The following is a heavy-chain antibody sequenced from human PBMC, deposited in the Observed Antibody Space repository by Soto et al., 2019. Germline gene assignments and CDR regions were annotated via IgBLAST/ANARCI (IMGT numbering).Heavy chain of an antibody. CDR3: AKGRGYCSSTSCYVGSDY. J-gene: IGHJ4*02. V-gene: IGHV3-74*01. Sequence: GVSLRLSCAASGSTFSSYWMHWVRQAPGKGLVWVSRINSDGSGTSYADSVKGRFTISRDNAKNTLYLQMNSLRAEDTAVYYCAKGRGYCSSTSCYVGSDYWGQGTLVTVSS. D-gene: IGHD2-2*01. CDR2: INSDGSGT. CDR1: GSTFSSYW.